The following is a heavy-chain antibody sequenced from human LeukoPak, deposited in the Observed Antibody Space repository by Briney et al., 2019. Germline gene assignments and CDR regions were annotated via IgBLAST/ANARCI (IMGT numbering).Heavy chain of an antibody. Sequence: GGSLRLSCATSGFTFSIFAMSWVRQAPGKGLEWVSAISGSGGSTYYADSVKGRFTISRDNSKNTLHLQMNSLRAEDTAAYYCSRVDCSGGSCNPYYQYVMDVWGQGTTVTVSS. CDR2: ISGSGGST. CDR1: GFTFSIFA. CDR3: SRVDCSGGSCNPYYQYVMDV. V-gene: IGHV3-23*01. D-gene: IGHD2-15*01. J-gene: IGHJ6*02.